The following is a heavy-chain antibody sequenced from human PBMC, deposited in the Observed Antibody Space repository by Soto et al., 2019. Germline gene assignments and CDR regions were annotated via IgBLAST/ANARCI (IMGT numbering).Heavy chain of an antibody. CDR3: ATSYDTGFEP. J-gene: IGHJ5*02. D-gene: IGHD3-9*01. V-gene: IGHV1-18*04. Sequence: ASVKVSCKASGYSFSTYDISWLRQAPGQGPEWMGRISPKNGNTNYAQSFQDRVTMTADTSSSTAYMELRGLRSDDTANYYCATSYDTGFEPWGKGTLVTSPQ. CDR1: GYSFSTYD. CDR2: ISPKNGNT.